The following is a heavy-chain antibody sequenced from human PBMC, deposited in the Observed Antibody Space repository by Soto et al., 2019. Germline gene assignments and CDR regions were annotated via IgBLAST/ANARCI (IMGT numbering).Heavy chain of an antibody. CDR1: GYTFTSYG. D-gene: IGHD7-27*01. V-gene: IGHV1-18*01. CDR3: ARVRTGEHDAFDI. J-gene: IGHJ3*02. Sequence: ASVKVSCKASGYTFTSYGISWVRQAPGQGLEWMGWISAYNGNTNYAQKLQGRVTMTTDTSTSTADMELRSLRSDATAVYYCARVRTGEHDAFDIWGQGKMVTVSS. CDR2: ISAYNGNT.